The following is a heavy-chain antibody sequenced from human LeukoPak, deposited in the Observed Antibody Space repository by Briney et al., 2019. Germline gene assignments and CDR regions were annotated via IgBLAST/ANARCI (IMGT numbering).Heavy chain of an antibody. J-gene: IGHJ6*03. CDR1: GGSFSGYY. D-gene: IGHD2-8*01. V-gene: IGHV4-34*01. CDR3: ARAADIVLMVYARVYYMGV. CDR2: INHSGST. Sequence: SETLSLTCAVYGGSFSGYYWSWIRQPPGKGLEWIGEINHSGSTNYNPSLKSRVTISVDTSKNQFSLKLSSVTAADTAVYYCARAADIVLMVYARVYYMGVWGKGTTVTVSS.